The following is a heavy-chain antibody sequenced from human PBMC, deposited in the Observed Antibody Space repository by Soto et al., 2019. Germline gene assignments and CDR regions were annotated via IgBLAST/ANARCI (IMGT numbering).Heavy chain of an antibody. J-gene: IGHJ4*02. CDR2: IIPIFGTA. Sequence: SVKVSCKASGGTFSSYAISWVRQAPGQGLEWMGGIIPIFGTANYAQKFQGRVTITADESTSTAYMELSSLRSEDTAVYYCALSMTTVTGNDYWGQGILVTVS. V-gene: IGHV1-69*13. D-gene: IGHD4-17*01. CDR1: GGTFSSYA. CDR3: ALSMTTVTGNDY.